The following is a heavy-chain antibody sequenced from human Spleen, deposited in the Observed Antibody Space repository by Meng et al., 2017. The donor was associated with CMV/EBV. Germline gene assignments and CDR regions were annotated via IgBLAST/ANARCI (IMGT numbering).Heavy chain of an antibody. Sequence: SETLSLTCTVSGGSVSSGSYYWSWIRQPPGKGLEWIGYIYYSGSTNYNPSLKSRVTISVDTSKNQFSLKLSSVTAADTAVYYCARDRGGLYSGYESPYGMDVWGQGTTVTVSS. CDR3: ARDRGGLYSGYESPYGMDV. CDR1: GGSVSSGSYY. J-gene: IGHJ6*02. CDR2: IYYSGST. D-gene: IGHD5-12*01. V-gene: IGHV4-61*01.